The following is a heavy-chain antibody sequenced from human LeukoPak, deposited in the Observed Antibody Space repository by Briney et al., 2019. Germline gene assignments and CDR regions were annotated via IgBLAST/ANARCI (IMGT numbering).Heavy chain of an antibody. D-gene: IGHD6-13*01. CDR2: ISWNSGSV. CDR1: GFTFDDYG. V-gene: IGHV3-9*01. CDR3: AKDYRYSSSWYDY. Sequence: GGSLRLSCEASGFTFDDYGMHWVRQAPGQGLERVSTISWNSGSVGYVDSVQGRFTISRDNAKKTLYLQMNSLRPEDTALYYCAKDYRYSSSWYDYWGQGTLVTVSS. J-gene: IGHJ4*02.